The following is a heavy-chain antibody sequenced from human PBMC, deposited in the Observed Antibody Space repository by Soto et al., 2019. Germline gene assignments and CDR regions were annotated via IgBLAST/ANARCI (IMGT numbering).Heavy chain of an antibody. Sequence: GGSLRLGCAASGFTFSSYAMHWFRQAPGKGLEWVAVISYDGSNKYYADSVKGRFTISRDNSKNTLYLQMNSLRAVDTAVYYCARDRSLFYGMDVWGQGTTVTVSS. D-gene: IGHD3-3*01. V-gene: IGHV3-30-3*01. J-gene: IGHJ6*02. CDR1: GFTFSSYA. CDR2: ISYDGSNK. CDR3: ARDRSLFYGMDV.